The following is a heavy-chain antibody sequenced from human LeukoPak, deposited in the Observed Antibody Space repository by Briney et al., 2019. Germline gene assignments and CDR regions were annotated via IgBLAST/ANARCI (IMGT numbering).Heavy chain of an antibody. J-gene: IGHJ4*02. Sequence: VGSLKLSCAASGFTFSGSATHWVRQASGKGLESVGRIRSKANSYATAYAASVKGRFTISRADSKNTAYMQMNSLKTEDTAVYYCTSKPPLGHNVDYWGQGTLVTVSS. V-gene: IGHV3-73*01. CDR1: GFTFSGSA. CDR2: IRSKANSYAT. D-gene: IGHD7-27*01. CDR3: TSKPPLGHNVDY.